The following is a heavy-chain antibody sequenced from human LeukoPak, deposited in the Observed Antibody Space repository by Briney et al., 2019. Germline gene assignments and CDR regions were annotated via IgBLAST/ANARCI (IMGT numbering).Heavy chain of an antibody. Sequence: GESLKISCKGSGYSFTSYWIGWVRQMPGKGLEWMGIIYPGDSDTRYSPSFQGQVTISADKSISTAYLQWSSLKASDTAMYYCARRYYDFWSGYWTYYFDYWGQGTLVTVAS. D-gene: IGHD3-3*01. CDR1: GYSFTSYW. CDR3: ARRYYDFWSGYWTYYFDY. J-gene: IGHJ4*02. V-gene: IGHV5-51*01. CDR2: IYPGDSDT.